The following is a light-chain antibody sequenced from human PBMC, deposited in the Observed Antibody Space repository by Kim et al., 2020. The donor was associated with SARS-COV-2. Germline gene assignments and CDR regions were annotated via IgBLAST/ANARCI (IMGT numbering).Light chain of an antibody. Sequence: EIVMTQSPATLSVSPGERATLSCRASQSVSNNLAWYQQKPGQAPRLHIYGASSRTTGIPARFSGSGSGTDFTLTISSLQSEDFAVYYWQRYQSWRGTFGGGTKVEI. CDR3: QRYQSWRGT. V-gene: IGKV3-15*01. CDR2: GAS. CDR1: QSVSNN. J-gene: IGKJ4*01.